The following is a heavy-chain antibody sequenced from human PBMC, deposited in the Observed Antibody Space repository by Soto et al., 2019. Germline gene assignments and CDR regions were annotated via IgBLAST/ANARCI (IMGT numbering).Heavy chain of an antibody. CDR3: AGNLNYISYFDY. Sequence: QVQLVESGGGVVQPGRSLRLSCAASGFTFSSYAMHWVRQAPGKGLEWVAVISYDGSNKYYADSVKGRFTISRDNSKNTLYLQMNSLRAADTAVYYCAGNLNYISYFDYWGQGTLVTVSS. V-gene: IGHV3-30-3*01. CDR1: GFTFSSYA. J-gene: IGHJ4*02. D-gene: IGHD1-7*01. CDR2: ISYDGSNK.